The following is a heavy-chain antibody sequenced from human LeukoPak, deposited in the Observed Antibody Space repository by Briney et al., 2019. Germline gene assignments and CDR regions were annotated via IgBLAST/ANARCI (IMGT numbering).Heavy chain of an antibody. J-gene: IGHJ4*02. CDR3: AREALSGTYRND. CDR1: GGSMSSSDW. D-gene: IGHD5-12*01. Sequence: SETLSLTCAVSGGSMSSSDWDSWVRQSPGKGLGWIGAISQSGITNYNPSRKSRVTISLDTSTNHMSLKLISVTAADTAMYYCAREALSGTYRNDWGQGALVTVSS. CDR2: ISQSGIT. V-gene: IGHV4-4*02.